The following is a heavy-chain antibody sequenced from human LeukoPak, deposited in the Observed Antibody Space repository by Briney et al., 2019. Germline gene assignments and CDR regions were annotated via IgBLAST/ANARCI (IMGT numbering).Heavy chain of an antibody. CDR2: MNPNSGNT. Sequence: GASVKVSCKASGYTFTSYDINWVRQATGQGLEWMGWMNPNSGNTGYAQKFQGRVTMTRDTSTSTVYMELSSLRSEDTAVYYCATRGGYSNAFDIWGQGTMVTVSS. D-gene: IGHD4-11*01. J-gene: IGHJ3*02. CDR1: GYTFTSYD. V-gene: IGHV1-8*01. CDR3: ATRGGYSNAFDI.